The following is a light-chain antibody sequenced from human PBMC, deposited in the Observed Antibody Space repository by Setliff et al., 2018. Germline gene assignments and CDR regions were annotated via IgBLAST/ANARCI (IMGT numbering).Light chain of an antibody. CDR1: SSDIGGYDV. J-gene: IGLJ2*01. CDR3: SSYTKSVTIT. V-gene: IGLV2-14*03. Sequence: QSALTQPASVSGSPGQSITISCTGSSSDIGGYDVVSWYQQYPGKAPTLIIHDVTDRPSGVSARFSGSKSGNTASLTISGLLAEDEAYYYCSSYTKSVTITFGGGTKVTVL. CDR2: DVT.